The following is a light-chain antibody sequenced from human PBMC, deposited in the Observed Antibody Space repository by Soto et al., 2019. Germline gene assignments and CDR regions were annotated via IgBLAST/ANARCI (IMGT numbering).Light chain of an antibody. Sequence: ETVLTQSPATLSLSPGERATLSCRASQSIRNFLAWYQQKPGQAPRLLIYDTSNRATGIPARFSGSGSGTDFTRTISSLEPEECAVYYWQQRSSWLTFGGGTKVEIK. J-gene: IGKJ4*01. V-gene: IGKV3-11*01. CDR1: QSIRNF. CDR3: QQRSSWLT. CDR2: DTS.